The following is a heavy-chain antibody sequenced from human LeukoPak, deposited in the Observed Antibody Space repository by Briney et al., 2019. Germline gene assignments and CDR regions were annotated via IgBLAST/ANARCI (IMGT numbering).Heavy chain of an antibody. Sequence: PGGSLRLSCAAYGFTVSSNYMSWVRQAPGKGLEWVSVIYSGGSTYYADSVKGRFTISRDNSKNTLYLQMNSLRAEDTAVYYCAKRQNFDWLLLGYFFDYWGQGTLVTVSS. CDR3: AKRQNFDWLLLGYFFDY. CDR2: IYSGGST. CDR1: GFTVSSNY. D-gene: IGHD3-9*01. V-gene: IGHV3-53*01. J-gene: IGHJ4*02.